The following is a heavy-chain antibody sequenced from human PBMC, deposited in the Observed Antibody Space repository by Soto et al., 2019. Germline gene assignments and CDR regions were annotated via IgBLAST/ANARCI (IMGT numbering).Heavy chain of an antibody. CDR1: GYTFTSYD. D-gene: IGHD6-13*01. Sequence: QVQLVQSGAEVKKPGASVQVSCKASGYTFTSYDINWVRQATGQGLEWMGWMNPNSGNTGYAQKFQGRVTMTSNTSISTAYMELSSLRSEDTAVYYCAREHSSSWRFDYWGQGTLVTVSS. V-gene: IGHV1-8*01. J-gene: IGHJ4*02. CDR2: MNPNSGNT. CDR3: AREHSSSWRFDY.